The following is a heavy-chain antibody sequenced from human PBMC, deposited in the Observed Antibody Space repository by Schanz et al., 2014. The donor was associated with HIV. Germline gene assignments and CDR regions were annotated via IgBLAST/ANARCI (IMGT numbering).Heavy chain of an antibody. J-gene: IGHJ4*02. CDR3: ARGRGTYNSGYYDPLDY. D-gene: IGHD3-22*01. CDR2: ISGSGGST. Sequence: VQLVESGGGVVQPGRSLRLSCAASGFTFSSYALNWVRQAPGKGLEWVSLISGSGGSTYYAYSVKGRFTISRDNSKNTVYLQLSSLRAEDTAIYYCARGRGTYNSGYYDPLDYWGQGTLVTVSP. V-gene: IGHV3-23*04. CDR1: GFTFSSYA.